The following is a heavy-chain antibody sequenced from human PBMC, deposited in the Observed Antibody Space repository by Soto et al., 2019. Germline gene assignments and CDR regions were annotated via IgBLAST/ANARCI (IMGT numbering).Heavy chain of an antibody. Sequence: PGEALEISCKVCGYSLSSYCMSCVRQMPGKGLEWMGRIDPSDSYTNYSPSFQGHVTISADKSISTAYLQWSSLKASDTAMYYCARLTPGLYGMDVWGQGTTVTVSS. V-gene: IGHV5-10-1*01. CDR1: GYSLSSYC. CDR2: IDPSDSYT. CDR3: ARLTPGLYGMDV. J-gene: IGHJ6*02.